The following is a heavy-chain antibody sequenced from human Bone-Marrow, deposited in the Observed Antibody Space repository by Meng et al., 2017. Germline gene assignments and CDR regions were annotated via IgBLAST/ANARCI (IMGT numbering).Heavy chain of an antibody. CDR1: GYTFTGYY. Sequence: ASVKVSCKASGYTFTGYYMHWGRQAPGQGLEWMGWINPNSGGTNYAQKFQGRVTMTRDTSISTAYMELSRLRSDDTAVYYCAREGYSGYGLFDYWGQGTLVTVSS. D-gene: IGHD5-12*01. CDR3: AREGYSGYGLFDY. V-gene: IGHV1-2*02. J-gene: IGHJ4*02. CDR2: INPNSGGT.